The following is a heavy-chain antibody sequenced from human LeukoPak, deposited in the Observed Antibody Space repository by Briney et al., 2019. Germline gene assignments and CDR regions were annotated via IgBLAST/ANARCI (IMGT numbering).Heavy chain of an antibody. J-gene: IGHJ4*02. V-gene: IGHV4-59*12. CDR2: IYYSGST. CDR1: GGSISSYY. Sequence: SETLSLTCTVSGGSISSYYWSWIRQPPGKGLEWIGYIYYSGSTTYNPSLKSRVTISLDTSKNQFSLKLSSVTAADTAVYYCAGDYGSGSYRFDYWGQGILVTVSS. D-gene: IGHD3-10*01. CDR3: AGDYGSGSYRFDY.